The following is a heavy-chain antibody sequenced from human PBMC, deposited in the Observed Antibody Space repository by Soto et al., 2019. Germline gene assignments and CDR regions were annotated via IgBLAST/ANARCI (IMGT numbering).Heavy chain of an antibody. D-gene: IGHD2-15*01. CDR2: IYYSGST. J-gene: IGHJ5*02. CDR1: GGSISSGGYC. CDR3: ARVVLVGATLPYQHDP. V-gene: IGHV4-31*03. Sequence: TLSLTCTVSGGSISSGGYCWSCLRQHPGKGLEWIGYIYYSGSTYYNPSLKSRVTISVDTSKNQFSLKLSSVTAADTAVYYCARVVLVGATLPYQHDPWGPGTLVTVSS.